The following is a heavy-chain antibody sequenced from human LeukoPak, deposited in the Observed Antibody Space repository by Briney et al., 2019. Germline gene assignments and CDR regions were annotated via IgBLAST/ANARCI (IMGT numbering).Heavy chain of an antibody. D-gene: IGHD3-16*01. V-gene: IGHV4-34*01. CDR2: INHSGST. J-gene: IGHJ4*02. Sequence: SETLSLTCAVYGGSFSGYYWSWIRQPPGKGLEWIGEINHSGSTNYNPSLKCRVTISVDTSKNQFSLKLSSVTAADTAVYYCARGESWGDFDYWGQGTLVTVSS. CDR1: GGSFSGYY. CDR3: ARGESWGDFDY.